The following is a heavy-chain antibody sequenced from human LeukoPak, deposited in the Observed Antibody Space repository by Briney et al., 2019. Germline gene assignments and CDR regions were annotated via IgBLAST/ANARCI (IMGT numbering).Heavy chain of an antibody. CDR3: ARQRGKDYVWGSYLRWFDP. D-gene: IGHD3-16*02. CDR1: GGSISSSSYY. CDR2: IYYSGST. Sequence: SETLSLTCTVSGGSISSSSYYWGWIRQPPGKGLEWIGSIYYSGSTYYNPSLKSRVTISVDTSKNQFSLKLSSVTAADAAVYYCARQRGKDYVWGSYLRWFDPWGQGTLVTVSS. V-gene: IGHV4-39*01. J-gene: IGHJ5*02.